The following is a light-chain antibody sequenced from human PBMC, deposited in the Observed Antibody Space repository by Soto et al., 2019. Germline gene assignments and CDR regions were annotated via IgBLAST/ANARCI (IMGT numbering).Light chain of an antibody. CDR1: QSITRW. CDR2: DAT. J-gene: IGKJ5*01. V-gene: IGKV1-5*01. CDR3: QQYNNWPPIT. Sequence: DIQMTQSPSTLSASVGDRVTITCRADQSITRWLAWFQQKPGKAPSLLIYDATNLQPGVPSRFSGSGSGTEFTLTISSLQSEDFAVYYCQQYNNWPPITFGQGTRLEIK.